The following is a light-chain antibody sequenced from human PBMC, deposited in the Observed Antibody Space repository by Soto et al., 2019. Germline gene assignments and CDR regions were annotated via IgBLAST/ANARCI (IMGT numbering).Light chain of an antibody. V-gene: IGLV2-23*01. CDR1: SSDVGTYNL. J-gene: IGLJ1*01. CDR3: CSYAGSSTYV. Sequence: QSVLTQPASVSGSPGQSTTISCTGTSSDVGTYNLVSWYQHHPGKAPKLMIYEGSKRPSGVSNRFSGSKSGNTASLTISGLQAEDEADYYCCSYAGSSTYVFGTGTKLTVL. CDR2: EGS.